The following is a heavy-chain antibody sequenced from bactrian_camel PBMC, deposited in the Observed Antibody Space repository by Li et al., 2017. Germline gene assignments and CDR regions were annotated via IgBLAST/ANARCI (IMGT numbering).Heavy chain of an antibody. J-gene: IGHJ6*01. V-gene: IGHV3S53*01. CDR2: IEPDGST. Sequence: HVQLVESGGGSVQAGGSTRLSCSVTGYVFSVYCMGWYRQAPGKEHEGVAVIEPDGSTGYTDSVKGRFTISRDNTKNTVYLQMNSLKPEDTALYYCAADLRNGCSTIYVTLFDFWGQGTQVTVS. CDR3: AADLRNGCSTIYVTLFDF. CDR1: GYVFSVYC. D-gene: IGHD3*01.